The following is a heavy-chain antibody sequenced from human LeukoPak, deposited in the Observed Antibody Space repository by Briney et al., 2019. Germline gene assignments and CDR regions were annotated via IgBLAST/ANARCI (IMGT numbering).Heavy chain of an antibody. CDR2: ISYDGSNK. V-gene: IGHV3-30-3*01. CDR3: ARGMSTFFDY. CDR1: GFTFSSHA. Sequence: GSLRLSCAGSGFTFSSHAMHWVRQAPGKGLEWVAIISYDGSNKYYADSVKGRFTISRDNSKNTLYLQMNSQTAEDTAIYYCARGMSTFFDYWGQGTLVTVSS. J-gene: IGHJ4*02. D-gene: IGHD2/OR15-2a*01.